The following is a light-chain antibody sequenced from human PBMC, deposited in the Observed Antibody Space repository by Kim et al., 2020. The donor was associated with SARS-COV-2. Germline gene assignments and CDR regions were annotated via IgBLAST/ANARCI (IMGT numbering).Light chain of an antibody. CDR3: SSYTSSSTFV. Sequence: QSALTQTASVSGSPGQSITISCTGTSSDVGGYNYVSWYQQHPGKAPKLMIYDVSKRPSGVSNRFSGSKSGNTASLTISGLQAEDEADYYCSSYTSSSTFVFGTGTKLTVL. V-gene: IGLV2-14*01. CDR2: DVS. CDR1: SSDVGGYNY. J-gene: IGLJ1*01.